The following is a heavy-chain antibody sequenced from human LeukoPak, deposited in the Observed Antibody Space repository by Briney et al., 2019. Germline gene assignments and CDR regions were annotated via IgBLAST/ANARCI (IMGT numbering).Heavy chain of an antibody. CDR1: VYTFIFYY. D-gene: IGHD2/OR15-2a*01. J-gene: IGHJ3*02. CDR2: IVPNNGGT. CDR3: TRGILMPGKYGAFDI. V-gene: IGHV1-2*02. Sequence: ASVNVSFKSSVYTFIFYYIHWVRQAPEQGLEGMGWIVPNNGGTNYAQKFQGRVTMTRDTSISTSYMELSSLRSDDTAVYFCTRGILMPGKYGAFDIWGQGTTVTVS.